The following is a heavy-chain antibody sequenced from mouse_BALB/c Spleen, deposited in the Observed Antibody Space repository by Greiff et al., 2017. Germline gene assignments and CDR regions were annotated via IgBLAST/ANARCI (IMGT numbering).Heavy chain of an antibody. V-gene: IGHV7-3*02. D-gene: IGHD1-2*01. CDR1: GFTFTDYY. J-gene: IGHJ4*01. CDR3: ARDGHYYSAMDY. CDR2: IRNKANGYTT. Sequence: EVQVVESGGGLVQPGGSLRLSCATSGFTFTDYYMSWVRQPPGKALEWLGFIRNKANGYTTEYSASVKGRFTISRDTSQSILYLQMNTLRAEDSATYYCARDGHYYSAMDYWGQGTSVTVSS.